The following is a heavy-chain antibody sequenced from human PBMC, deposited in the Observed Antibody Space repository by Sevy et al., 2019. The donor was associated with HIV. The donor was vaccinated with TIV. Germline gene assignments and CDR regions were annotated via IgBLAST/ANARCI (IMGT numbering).Heavy chain of an antibody. Sequence: SETLSLTCAVYGGSFSGYYWNWIRQSPGKGLEWIGEINHSGSTHYNPSLNSRVTISVDTSKNQFSLRLNSVTAADTAVYYCARAPPVVVVPGAPSWFEPWGQGTLVTVSS. CDR1: GGSFSGYY. CDR2: INHSGST. CDR3: ARAPPVVVVPGAPSWFEP. D-gene: IGHD2-2*01. V-gene: IGHV4-34*01. J-gene: IGHJ5*02.